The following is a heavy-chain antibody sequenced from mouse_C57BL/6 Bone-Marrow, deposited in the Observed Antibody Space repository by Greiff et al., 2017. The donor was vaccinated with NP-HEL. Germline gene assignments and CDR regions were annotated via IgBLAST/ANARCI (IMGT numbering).Heavy chain of an antibody. Sequence: LVESGAELARPGASVKLSCKASGYTFTSYGISWVKQRTGQGLEWIGEIYPRSGNTYYNEKFKGKATLTADKSSSTAYMELRSLTSEDSAVYFCARDSSDGNAYWGQGTLVTVSA. CDR1: GYTFTSYG. CDR3: ARDSSDGNAY. J-gene: IGHJ3*01. V-gene: IGHV1-81*01. CDR2: IYPRSGNT. D-gene: IGHD3-2*02.